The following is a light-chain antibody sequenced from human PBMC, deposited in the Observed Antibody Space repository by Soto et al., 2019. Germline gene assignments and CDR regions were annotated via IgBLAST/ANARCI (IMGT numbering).Light chain of an antibody. CDR2: DAS. CDR1: QSVSSY. CDR3: QQRRNWPT. J-gene: IGKJ1*01. V-gene: IGKV3-11*01. Sequence: IVLTQSPATLSLSPGERATLSCRASQSVSSYLAWYQQKPGQAPRLLIYDASNRATGIPARFSGSGSGTDFTLTISSLEPEDFAVYYCQQRRNWPTFGQGTKVDNK.